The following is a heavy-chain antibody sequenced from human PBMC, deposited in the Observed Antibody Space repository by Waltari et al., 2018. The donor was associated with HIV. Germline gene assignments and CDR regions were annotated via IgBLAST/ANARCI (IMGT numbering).Heavy chain of an antibody. J-gene: IGHJ3*02. CDR1: GFTFSNYC. CDR3: VREGPDIDPDYDAFDI. D-gene: IGHD4-17*01. Sequence: EVQLVESGGGLVQPGGSLRLSCAASGFTFSNYCLHWVSQAPGKGLVWVSRVNSDGNSINYADSVKGRFNISRDNAKNTLYLQMNSLRAEDTAVYYCVREGPDIDPDYDAFDIWGQGTMVTVSS. CDR2: VNSDGNSI. V-gene: IGHV3-74*01.